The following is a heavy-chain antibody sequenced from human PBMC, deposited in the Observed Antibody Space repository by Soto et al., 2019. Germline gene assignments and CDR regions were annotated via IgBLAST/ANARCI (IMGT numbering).Heavy chain of an antibody. V-gene: IGHV3-7*01. Sequence: GGSLRLSCAASGFTFSSYWMSWVRQAPGKGLEWVANIKEDGSEKNYVDSVKGQFTISRDNAKNSLYLQMNSLRAEDTAVYYCARERYYYGSGDYWGQETLVTVSS. D-gene: IGHD3-10*01. CDR3: ARERYYYGSGDY. J-gene: IGHJ4*02. CDR1: GFTFSSYW. CDR2: IKEDGSEK.